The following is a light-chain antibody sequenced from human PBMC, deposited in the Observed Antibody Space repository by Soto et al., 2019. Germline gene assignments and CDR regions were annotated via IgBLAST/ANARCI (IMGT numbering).Light chain of an antibody. V-gene: IGKV3-15*01. J-gene: IGKJ1*01. CDR1: QSVSSN. CDR2: GAS. Sequence: EIVMTQSPATLSVSPGERATLSCRASQSVSSNLAWYQQQPGQAPRLLIYGASTRATGIPARFSGSGSGTEFTLPISSLQYEDFAVYYWQQYNNWPPWTFGQGTKVEIK. CDR3: QQYNNWPPWT.